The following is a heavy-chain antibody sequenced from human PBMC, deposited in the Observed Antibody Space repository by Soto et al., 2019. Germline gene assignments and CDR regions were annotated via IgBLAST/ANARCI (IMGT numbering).Heavy chain of an antibody. Sequence: GGSLRLSCAASGSSFYTYAMTWVRQAPGKGLEWVSSISASGTQTYYADSVKGRFTISRDNSRNTVYLQMNSLRVEDTAVYYCAKGGGSGYFAYHYIDVWGKGTTVTVSS. J-gene: IGHJ6*03. CDR1: GSSFYTYA. CDR3: AKGGGSGYFAYHYIDV. D-gene: IGHD3-3*01. V-gene: IGHV3-23*01. CDR2: ISASGTQT.